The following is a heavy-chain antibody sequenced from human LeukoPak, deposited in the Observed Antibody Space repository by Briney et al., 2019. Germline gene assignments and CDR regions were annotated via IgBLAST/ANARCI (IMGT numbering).Heavy chain of an antibody. Sequence: GGSLRLSCAASGFTFSSYAMHWVRQAPGKGLEYVSAISSNGGSTYYANSVKGRFTFSRDNSKNTLYLQMGSLRAEDMAVYYCARDRYYYDSSEFDYWGQGTLVTVSS. CDR2: ISSNGGST. CDR1: GFTFSSYA. CDR3: ARDRYYYDSSEFDY. V-gene: IGHV3-64*01. J-gene: IGHJ4*02. D-gene: IGHD3-22*01.